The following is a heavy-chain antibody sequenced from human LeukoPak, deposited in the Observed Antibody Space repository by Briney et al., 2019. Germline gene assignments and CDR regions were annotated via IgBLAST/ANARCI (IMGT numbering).Heavy chain of an antibody. CDR3: AKDPRIAARPNWFDP. CDR1: GFTSSSYA. V-gene: IGHV3-23*01. Sequence: GGSLRLSCAASGFTSSSYAMSWVRQAPGKGLEWVSAISGSGGSTYYADSVKGRFTISRDNSKNTLYLQMNSLRAEDTAVYYCAKDPRIAARPNWFDPWGQGTLVTVSS. J-gene: IGHJ5*02. D-gene: IGHD6-6*01. CDR2: ISGSGGST.